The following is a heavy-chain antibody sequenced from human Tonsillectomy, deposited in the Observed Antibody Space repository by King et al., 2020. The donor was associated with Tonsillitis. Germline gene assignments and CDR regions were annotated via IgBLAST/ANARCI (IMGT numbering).Heavy chain of an antibody. D-gene: IGHD6-19*01. CDR2: IYASGSA. CDR1: GDSVTSYY. Sequence: QLQESGPGLVKPSETLSLTCSVSGDSVTSYYWNWIRQPAGKRLEWIGRIYASGSANYNPSLTSRVSMSIDTSKNQFSLRLSSVTAADTAVYYCARCPRQYSFDYWGQGALVTVSS. CDR3: ARCPRQYSFDY. J-gene: IGHJ4*02. V-gene: IGHV4-4*07.